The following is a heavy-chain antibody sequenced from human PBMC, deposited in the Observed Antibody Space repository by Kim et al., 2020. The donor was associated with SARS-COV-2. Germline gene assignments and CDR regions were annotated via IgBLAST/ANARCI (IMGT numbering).Heavy chain of an antibody. D-gene: IGHD2-21*02. V-gene: IGHV3-53*01. J-gene: IGHJ4*02. CDR1: GFTVSSNY. Sequence: GGSLRLSCAASGFTVSSNYMSWVRQAPGKGLEWVSVIYSGGSTYYADSVKGRFTISRDNSKNTLYLQMNSLRAEDTAVYYCATFGCGGDCYLGYYFDYWGQGTLVTVSS. CDR2: IYSGGST. CDR3: ATFGCGGDCYLGYYFDY.